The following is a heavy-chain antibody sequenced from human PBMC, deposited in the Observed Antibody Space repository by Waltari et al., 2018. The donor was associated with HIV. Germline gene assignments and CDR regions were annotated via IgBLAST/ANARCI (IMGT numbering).Heavy chain of an antibody. D-gene: IGHD3-3*01. CDR3: ARDEGGGEYNDFWSGLDYYGMDV. CDR1: GYTFTSYY. Sequence: QLQLVQSGAEVKKPGASVKVSCKASGYTFTSYYIHWVRQAPGQGLEWMGIINPGGGTTRYAQKFQGEVTVTRNTSTRTVYMELSSLRSEDTAVYYCARDEGGGEYNDFWSGLDYYGMDVWGQGTTVTVSS. V-gene: IGHV1-46*01. CDR2: INPGGGTT. J-gene: IGHJ6*02.